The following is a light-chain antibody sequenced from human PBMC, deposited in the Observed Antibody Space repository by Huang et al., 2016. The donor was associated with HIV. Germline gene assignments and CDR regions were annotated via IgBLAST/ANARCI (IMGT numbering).Light chain of an antibody. CDR1: QDISNS. V-gene: IGKV1-9*01. CDR3: QQLHDYPVT. J-gene: IGKJ5*01. CDR2: GAS. Sequence: IQLTQSPSSLSASVGDRVIITCRASQDISNSLSWYQQKPGKAPKSLIFGASTLQSGVSSRFSGSASGTYFTLTINGLQPEDFATYYCQQLHDYPVTFGQGTRLDIE.